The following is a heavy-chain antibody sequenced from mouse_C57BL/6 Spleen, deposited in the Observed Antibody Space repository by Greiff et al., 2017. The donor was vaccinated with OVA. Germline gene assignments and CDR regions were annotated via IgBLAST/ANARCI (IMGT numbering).Heavy chain of an antibody. CDR2: IHPNSGST. CDR1: GYTFASYW. D-gene: IGHD2-1*01. V-gene: IGHV1-64*01. Sequence: VQLQQPGAELVKPGASVKLSCKASGYTFASYWMHWVKQRPGQGLEWIGMIHPNSGSTNYNEKFKSKATLTVDKSSSTAYMQLSSLTSEDSAVYYCARGDYGNYVWFAYWGQGTLVTVSA. J-gene: IGHJ3*01. CDR3: ARGDYGNYVWFAY.